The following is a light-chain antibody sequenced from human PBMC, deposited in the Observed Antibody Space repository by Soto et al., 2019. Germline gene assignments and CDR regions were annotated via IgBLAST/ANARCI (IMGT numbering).Light chain of an antibody. Sequence: QPVLTQPPSVSGAPGQTVTIPCTGSSSNIGAGYDVHWYQQLPGTAPKLLIYGNTNRPSGVPDRFSGSKSGTSASLAITGLQAEDEADYYCQSYDSSLSGPVVFGGGTKLTVL. V-gene: IGLV1-40*01. CDR2: GNT. J-gene: IGLJ2*01. CDR1: SSNIGAGYD. CDR3: QSYDSSLSGPVV.